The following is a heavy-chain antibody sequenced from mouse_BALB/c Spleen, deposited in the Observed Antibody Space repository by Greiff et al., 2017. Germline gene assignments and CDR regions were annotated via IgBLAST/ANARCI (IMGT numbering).Heavy chain of an antibody. V-gene: IGHV1-77*01. Sequence: QVQLQQPGAELVKPGASVKLSCKASGYTFTSYYMYWVKQRPGQGLEWIGRIAPGSGSTYYNEMFKGKATLTVDTSSSTAYIQLSSLSSEDSAVYFCARGGVAWFAYWGQGTLVTVSA. CDR3: ARGGVAWFAY. CDR1: GYTFTSYY. J-gene: IGHJ3*01. CDR2: IAPGSGST.